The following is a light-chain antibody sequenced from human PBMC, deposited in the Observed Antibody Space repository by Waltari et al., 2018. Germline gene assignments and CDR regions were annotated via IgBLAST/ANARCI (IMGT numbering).Light chain of an antibody. J-gene: IGKJ2*01. CDR3: QQRNGGT. Sequence: EIVLIQSPATLSLSPGERATLSCRASQSVSSYLAWYQQKPGQAPRLLIYDASNRATGIPARFSGSGSGTDCTLTISSLEPEDFAVYYCQQRNGGTFGQGTKLEIK. CDR2: DAS. V-gene: IGKV3-11*01. CDR1: QSVSSY.